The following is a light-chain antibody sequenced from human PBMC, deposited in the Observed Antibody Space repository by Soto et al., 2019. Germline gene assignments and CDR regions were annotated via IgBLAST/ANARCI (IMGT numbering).Light chain of an antibody. CDR2: EVS. J-gene: IGLJ1*01. CDR3: NSYPASNNV. Sequence: QSVLTQPPSASGSPGQSVTISCTGTSSDVGGYNYVSWYQQHPGKAPKLMIYEVSQRPSGVPDRFSGSKSGNTASLTVSGLQAEDEADYYCNSYPASNNVFGNGTKVTV. V-gene: IGLV2-8*01. CDR1: SSDVGGYNY.